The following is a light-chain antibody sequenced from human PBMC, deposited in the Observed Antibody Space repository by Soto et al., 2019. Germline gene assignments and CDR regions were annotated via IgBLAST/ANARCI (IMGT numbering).Light chain of an antibody. V-gene: IGLV2-14*01. Sequence: QSALTQPASVSGSPGQSITISCPGTSSDVGGYNYVSWYQQHPGTAPKLMIYDVSNRPSGVCNRVSGSKSGNTASLTISGLQAEDEADYYCSSYTSSSNYVFGTGTQLTVL. J-gene: IGLJ1*01. CDR2: DVS. CDR3: SSYTSSSNYV. CDR1: SSDVGGYNY.